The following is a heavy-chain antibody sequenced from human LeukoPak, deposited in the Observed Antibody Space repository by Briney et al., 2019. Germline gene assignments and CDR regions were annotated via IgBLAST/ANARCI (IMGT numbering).Heavy chain of an antibody. CDR2: ISWNSGSI. D-gene: IGHD3-10*01. V-gene: IGHV3-9*01. CDR1: GFTFDDYA. CDR3: AKDSDYGSGSFVYAFDI. Sequence: GRSLRLSCAASGFTFDDYAMHWVRQAPGKGLEWVSGISWNSGSIGYADSVKGRFTISRDNAKNSLYLQMNSLRAEDTALYYCAKDSDYGSGSFVYAFDIWGQGTMVTVSS. J-gene: IGHJ3*02.